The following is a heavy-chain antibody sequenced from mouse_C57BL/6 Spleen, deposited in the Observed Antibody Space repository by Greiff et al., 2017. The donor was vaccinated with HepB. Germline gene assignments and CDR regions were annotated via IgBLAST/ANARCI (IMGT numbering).Heavy chain of an antibody. J-gene: IGHJ2*01. Sequence: EVHLVESGGGLVQPKGSLKLSCAASGFSFNTYAMNWVRQAPGKGLEWVARIRSKSNNYATYYADSVKDRFTISRDDSEGMLYLQMNNLKTEDTAMYYCVRHWDASSPYYFDYWGQGTTLTVSS. CDR3: VRHWDASSPYYFDY. CDR2: IRSKSNNYAT. D-gene: IGHD1-1*01. CDR1: GFSFNTYA. V-gene: IGHV10-1*01.